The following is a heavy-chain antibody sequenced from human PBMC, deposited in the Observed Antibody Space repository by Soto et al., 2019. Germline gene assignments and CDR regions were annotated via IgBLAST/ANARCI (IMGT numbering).Heavy chain of an antibody. CDR3: AKKLYHWNAYWFDP. J-gene: IGHJ5*02. Sequence: SETLSLTCTVSGGSISSYYWSWIRQPPGKGLEWIGYIYYSGSTNYNPSLKSRVTISVDTSKNQFSLKLSSVTAADTAVYYCAKKLYHWNAYWFDPWGPGTLVTVSS. D-gene: IGHD1-20*01. CDR2: IYYSGST. CDR1: GGSISSYY. V-gene: IGHV4-59*01.